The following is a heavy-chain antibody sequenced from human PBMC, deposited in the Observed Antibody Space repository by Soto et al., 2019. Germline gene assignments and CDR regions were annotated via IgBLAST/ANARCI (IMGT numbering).Heavy chain of an antibody. Sequence: QVQLVESGGGVVQPGRSLRLSCAASGFTFSSYGMHWVRQAPGKGLEWVAVIWYDGSNKYYADSVKGRFTISRDNSKNTLYLQMNSLRAEDTAVYYCVGNIAAAGNFDYWGQGTLVTVSS. CDR2: IWYDGSNK. CDR3: VGNIAAAGNFDY. J-gene: IGHJ4*02. CDR1: GFTFSSYG. D-gene: IGHD6-13*01. V-gene: IGHV3-33*01.